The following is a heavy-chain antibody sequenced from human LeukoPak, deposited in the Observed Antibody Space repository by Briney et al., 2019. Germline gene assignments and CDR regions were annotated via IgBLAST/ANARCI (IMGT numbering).Heavy chain of an antibody. J-gene: IGHJ4*02. D-gene: IGHD6-13*01. CDR1: GFTFSSYW. CDR3: AKEGYSSSWRKGGYYFDY. CDR2: ISGSGGST. V-gene: IGHV3-23*01. Sequence: PGGSLRLSCAASGFTFSSYWMTWVRQAPGKGLEWVSAISGSGGSTYYADSVKGRFTISRDNSKNTLYLQMNSLRAEDTAVYYCAKEGYSSSWRKGGYYFDYWGQGTLVTVSS.